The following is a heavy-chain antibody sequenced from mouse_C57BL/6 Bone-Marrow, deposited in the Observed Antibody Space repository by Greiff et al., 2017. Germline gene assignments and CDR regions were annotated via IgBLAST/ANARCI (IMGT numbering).Heavy chain of an antibody. CDR1: GFSLTSYA. CDR2: IWTGGGT. V-gene: IGHV2-9-1*01. J-gene: IGHJ2*01. D-gene: IGHD1-1*01. CDR3: ATIYYYGSSHFDY. Sequence: VKLQESGPGLVAPSQSLSITCTVSGFSLTSYAISWVRQPPGKGLEGLGVIWTGGGTNYNSALKSRLSISKDNSKSQVFLKMNSLQTDDTARYYCATIYYYGSSHFDYWGQGTTLTVSS.